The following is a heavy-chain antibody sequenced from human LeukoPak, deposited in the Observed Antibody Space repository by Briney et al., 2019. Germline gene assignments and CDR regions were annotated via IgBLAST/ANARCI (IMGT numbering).Heavy chain of an antibody. V-gene: IGHV3-33*01. CDR1: GFTFSSYG. D-gene: IGHD2-15*01. CDR2: IWYDGSNK. J-gene: IGHJ3*02. CDR3: ARPASPCSGGSCYSDDAFDI. Sequence: GGSLRLSCAASGFTFSSYGMHWVRQAPGKGLEWVAVIWYDGSNKYYADSVKGPFTISRDNSKNTLYLQMNSLRAEDTAVYYCARPASPCSGGSCYSDDAFDIWGQGTMVTVSS.